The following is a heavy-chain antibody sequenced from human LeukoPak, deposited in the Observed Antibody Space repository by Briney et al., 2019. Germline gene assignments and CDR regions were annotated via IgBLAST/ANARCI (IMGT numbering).Heavy chain of an antibody. V-gene: IGHV3-7*03. Sequence: GGSVRLSCAASGFTFSSYWMSWVRQAPGKGLEWVANLNQDGSEKYYVDSVKGRFTISRDNAKNSLYLQMNSLRAEDTAVYYCARLRVGYYYGMDVWGQGTTVTVSS. D-gene: IGHD1-26*01. CDR1: GFTFSSYW. CDR2: LNQDGSEK. CDR3: ARLRVGYYYGMDV. J-gene: IGHJ6*02.